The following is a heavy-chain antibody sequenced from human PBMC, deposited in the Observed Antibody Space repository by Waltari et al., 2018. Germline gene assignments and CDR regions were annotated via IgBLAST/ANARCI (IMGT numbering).Heavy chain of an antibody. D-gene: IGHD2-15*01. CDR3: VRLEDCTGRGGHCYSGDPFALDV. Sequence: QVQLQQWGAGLLQSSETLSLTCAVYGGSFRGYYWGWVRQPPGKGLAWVEEINHACYDNHIACVGSEVNMSADTAKSQFSLKLNSVTAADTAVYYCVRLEDCTGRGGHCYSGDPFALDVWGQGTTVTVSS. V-gene: IGHV4-34*02. CDR2: INHACYD. J-gene: IGHJ6*02. CDR1: GGSFRGYY.